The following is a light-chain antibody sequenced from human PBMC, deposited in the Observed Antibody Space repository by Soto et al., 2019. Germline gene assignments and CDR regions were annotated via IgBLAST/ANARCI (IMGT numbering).Light chain of an antibody. CDR3: QQYIHWPRT. CDR2: DAS. J-gene: IGKJ2*01. CDR1: LNIGNK. Sequence: ALTQSPDALSVSPGETVTLSCTATLNIGNKLAWYKQKPGQTPRLLIYDASTRATGVPDRFSASGSGTDFSLTISSLRSDDFGVYYCQQYIHWPRTFGLGANLEI. V-gene: IGKV3-15*01.